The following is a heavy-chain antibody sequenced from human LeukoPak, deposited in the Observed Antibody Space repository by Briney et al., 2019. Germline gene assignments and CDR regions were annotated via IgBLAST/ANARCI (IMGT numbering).Heavy chain of an antibody. D-gene: IGHD3-9*01. V-gene: IGHV4-59*12. CDR3: ARDGLRYFDHPIDY. CDR2: IYHSGST. J-gene: IGHJ4*02. CDR1: GGSISTYY. Sequence: SETLSLTCTVSGGSISTYYWSWIRQPPGKGLEWIGYIYHSGSTKYNPSLKSRVTISVDTSKNQFSLKLSSVTAADTAVYYCARDGLRYFDHPIDYWGQGTLVTVSS.